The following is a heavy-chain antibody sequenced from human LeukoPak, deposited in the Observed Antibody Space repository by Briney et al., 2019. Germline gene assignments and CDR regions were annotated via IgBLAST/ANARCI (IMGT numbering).Heavy chain of an antibody. CDR3: AKRPHCSGGSCPYYFDY. V-gene: IGHV3-23*01. D-gene: IGHD2-15*01. CDR2: ISGSGGST. J-gene: IGHJ4*02. CDR1: GFTFSSYA. Sequence: PGGSLRLSCAASGFTFSSYAMSWVRPAPGKGLEWVSAISGSGGSTYYAGSVKGRFTISRDNSKNTLYLQMNSLRAEDTAVYYCAKRPHCSGGSCPYYFDYWGQGTLVTVSS.